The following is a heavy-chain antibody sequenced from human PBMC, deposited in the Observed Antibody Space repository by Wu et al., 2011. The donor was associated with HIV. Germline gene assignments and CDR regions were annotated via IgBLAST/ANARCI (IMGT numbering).Heavy chain of an antibody. D-gene: IGHD3-10*01. V-gene: IGHV1-69*14. CDR1: GGTFSTYA. J-gene: IGHJ6*02. Sequence: QVQLVQSGAEVKKPGSSVKVSCKASGGTFSTYAFSWVRQAPGQGLEWMGGIIGIFGKANYAQKFQGRVTITADKSTSTAYMELSSLRSEDTAVYYCAREGRYGSGSQHPWGMDVWGQGTTVTVSS. CDR2: IIGIFGKA. CDR3: AREGRYGSGSQHPWGMDV.